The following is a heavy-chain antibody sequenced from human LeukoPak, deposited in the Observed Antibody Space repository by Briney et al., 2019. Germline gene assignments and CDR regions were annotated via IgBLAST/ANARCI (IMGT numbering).Heavy chain of an antibody. J-gene: IGHJ6*03. CDR1: GFTFSNYE. CDR2: ISNSGSAI. Sequence: QPGGSLRLSCAASGFTFSNYEMNWVRQAPGKGLEWVSYISNSGSAIYYADSVKGRFSISRDNAKNSLYLQMSSLRAEDTAVYYCARDLRGFPYYYYYMDVWGKGTTVTVSS. V-gene: IGHV3-48*03. CDR3: ARDLRGFPYYYYYMDV.